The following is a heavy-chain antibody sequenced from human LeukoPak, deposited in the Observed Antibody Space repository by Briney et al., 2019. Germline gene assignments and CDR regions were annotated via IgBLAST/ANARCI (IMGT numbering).Heavy chain of an antibody. D-gene: IGHD2-15*01. V-gene: IGHV4-59*01. CDR1: GGSISSYY. CDR2: IYYSGST. Sequence: SQTLSLTCTVSGGSISSYYWSWIRQPPGKGLEWIGYIYYSGSTNYNPSLKSRVTISVDTSKNQFSLKLSSVTAADTAVYYCARTTEGYCRGVSCYYYYYYMDVWGKGTTVTVSS. CDR3: ARTTEGYCRGVSCYYYYYYMDV. J-gene: IGHJ6*03.